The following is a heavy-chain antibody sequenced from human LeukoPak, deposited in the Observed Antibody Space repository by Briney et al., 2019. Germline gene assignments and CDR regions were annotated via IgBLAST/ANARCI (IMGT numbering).Heavy chain of an antibody. CDR1: GYTFTSYG. D-gene: IGHD3-9*01. J-gene: IGHJ4*02. CDR3: ARVYQYDILTGYIDY. Sequence: ASVKVSCKASGYTFTSYGISWVRQAPGQGPERMGWISAYNGNTNYAQKLQGRVTMTTDTSTSTAYMELRSLRSDDTAVYYCARVYQYDILTGYIDYWGQGTLVTVSS. CDR2: ISAYNGNT. V-gene: IGHV1-18*01.